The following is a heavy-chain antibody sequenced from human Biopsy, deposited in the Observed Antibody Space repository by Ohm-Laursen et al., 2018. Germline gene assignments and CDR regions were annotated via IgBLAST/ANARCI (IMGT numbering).Heavy chain of an antibody. J-gene: IGHJ4*02. CDR3: AKCMTGGSNYYFHH. CDR1: VFTFISYG. CDR2: IWYDGSNK. V-gene: IGHV3-33*06. D-gene: IGHD2-8*01. Sequence: SLRLSCAASVFTFISYGLHWVRQAPGKGLEWVAAIWYDGSNKNYADSVKGRFTISRDNSKNTLYLQMNSLRGEDTAVYYCAKCMTGGSNYYFHHCGQGTLVTVSS.